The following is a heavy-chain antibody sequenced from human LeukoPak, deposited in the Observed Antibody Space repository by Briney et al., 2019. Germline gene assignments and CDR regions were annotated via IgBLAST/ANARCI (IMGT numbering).Heavy chain of an antibody. CDR1: GGSISSGGYY. J-gene: IGHJ6*02. CDR2: IYYSGST. D-gene: IGHD5/OR15-5a*01. V-gene: IGHV4-31*03. Sequence: SSETLSLTCTVSGGSISSGGYYWSWIRQHPAKGLEWIGYIYYSGSTYYNPSLESRVTISVDTSKNQFSLKLSSVTAADTAVYYCARELASKGALNGMDVWGQGTTVIVSS. CDR3: ARELASKGALNGMDV.